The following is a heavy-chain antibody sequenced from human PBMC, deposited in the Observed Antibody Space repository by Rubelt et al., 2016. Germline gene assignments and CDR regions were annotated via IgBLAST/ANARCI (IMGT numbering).Heavy chain of an antibody. J-gene: IGHJ4*02. CDR2: ISGSGDTT. D-gene: IGHD3-10*01. Sequence: EVQLVESGGGLVQPGGSLRLSCTASGFTFSSYSMNWVRQAPGKGLEWVSTISGSGDTTYYADSVKGRFTISRDNSKNTLYLQMSSLRAEDTAVYYCARGQGFGNLFVFWGQGTLVTVSS. V-gene: IGHV3-23*04. CDR1: GFTFSSYS. CDR3: ARGQGFGNLFVF.